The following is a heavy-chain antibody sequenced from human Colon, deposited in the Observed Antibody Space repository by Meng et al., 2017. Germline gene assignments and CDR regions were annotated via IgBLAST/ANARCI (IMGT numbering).Heavy chain of an antibody. V-gene: IGHV4-34*01. J-gene: IGHJ6*02. CDR2: ISHSGGT. CDR1: GGSFSDYT. Sequence: QVQPQQWGAGLLKPSETLSLTCAVSGGSFSDYTWSWIRQPPGKGPEWIGEISHSGGTSYNPSLKGRVSIFLDTPKNQFSLEVKSVTAADTAVYYCARGGRLRFLEWGAWHNGLDVWGQGTRVTVSS. D-gene: IGHD3-3*01. CDR3: ARGGRLRFLEWGAWHNGLDV.